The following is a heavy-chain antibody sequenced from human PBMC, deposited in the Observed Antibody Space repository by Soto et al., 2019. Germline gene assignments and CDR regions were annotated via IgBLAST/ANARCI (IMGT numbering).Heavy chain of an antibody. J-gene: IGHJ4*02. Sequence: SETLSLTCTVSGGSISSGDYYWSWIRQPPGKGLEWIGYIYYSGSTYYNPSLKSRVTISVDTSKNQFSLKLSSVTAADTAVYYCARFQGIAAAGTTIFDYWGQGTLVTVSS. V-gene: IGHV4-30-4*01. CDR1: GGSISSGDYY. CDR3: ARFQGIAAAGTTIFDY. D-gene: IGHD6-13*01. CDR2: IYYSGST.